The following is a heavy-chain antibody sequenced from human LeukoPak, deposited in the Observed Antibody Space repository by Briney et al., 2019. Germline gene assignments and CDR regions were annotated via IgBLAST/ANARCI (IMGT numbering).Heavy chain of an antibody. Sequence: GGSLTLSCAAFGFTFSSYSMNWVRQAPGKGLEWVSSISSSSSYIYYADSVKGRFTISRDNAKNSLYLQMNSLRAEDTAVYYCARDRIAAAGTNVYWGQGTLVTVSS. CDR2: ISSSSSYI. CDR1: GFTFSSYS. D-gene: IGHD6-13*01. V-gene: IGHV3-21*01. J-gene: IGHJ4*02. CDR3: ARDRIAAAGTNVY.